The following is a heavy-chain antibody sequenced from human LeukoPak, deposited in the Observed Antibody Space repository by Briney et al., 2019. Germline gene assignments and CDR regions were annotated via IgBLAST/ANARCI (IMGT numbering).Heavy chain of an antibody. CDR2: IWYDGSNE. J-gene: IGHJ4*02. Sequence: GGSLRLSCAASGFTFSNYGMHWVRQAPGKGLEWVAVIWYDGSNEYYADSVKGQFTISRDNSKNTLYLQMNSLRAEDTAVYYCARDFFPIVDSTWYEIGYWGQGTLVTVSS. D-gene: IGHD2-21*01. CDR1: GFTFSNYG. CDR3: ARDFFPIVDSTWYEIGY. V-gene: IGHV3-33*01.